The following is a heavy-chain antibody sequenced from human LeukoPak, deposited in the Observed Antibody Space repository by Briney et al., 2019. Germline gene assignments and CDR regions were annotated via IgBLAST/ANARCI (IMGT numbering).Heavy chain of an antibody. V-gene: IGHV3-21*01. Sequence: GGSLRLSCAASGFTFSSYGMNWVRQAPGKGLEWVSSISSGGNYIYYADSVKGRFTISRDNAKNSLYLQMNSLRAEETAVYYCARAGILVAGTDWYFDLWGRGTLVTVSS. CDR3: ARAGILVAGTDWYFDL. CDR2: ISSGGNYI. J-gene: IGHJ2*01. D-gene: IGHD6-19*01. CDR1: GFTFSSYG.